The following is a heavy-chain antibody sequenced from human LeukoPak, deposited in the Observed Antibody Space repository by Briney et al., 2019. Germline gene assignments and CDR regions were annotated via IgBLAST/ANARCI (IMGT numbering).Heavy chain of an antibody. CDR2: FDPEDGET. V-gene: IGHV1-24*01. J-gene: IGHJ5*02. D-gene: IGHD3-22*01. Sequence: ASVKVSCKVSGYTLTELSMHWVRQAPGKGLEWMGGFDPEDGETIYAQKFQGRVTMTEDTSTDTAYMELSSLRSEDTAVYYCATSSGYYYWFDPWGQGTLVTVSS. CDR1: GYTLTELS. CDR3: ATSSGYYYWFDP.